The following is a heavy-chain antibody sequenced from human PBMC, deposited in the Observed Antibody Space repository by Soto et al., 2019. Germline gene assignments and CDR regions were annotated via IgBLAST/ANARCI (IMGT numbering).Heavy chain of an antibody. CDR2: IYPGDSDT. V-gene: IGHV5-51*01. J-gene: IGHJ6*02. CDR3: AASIFYYGLDV. CDR1: GYTFTNCW. Sequence: GESLKISCTGSGYTFTNCWIGWVRQMPGKGPEWMGIIYPGDSDTKYNPSFQGQVTISADKSITTTYLQWSSLKASDTAIYYCAASIFYYGLDVWGQGTTVPVSS.